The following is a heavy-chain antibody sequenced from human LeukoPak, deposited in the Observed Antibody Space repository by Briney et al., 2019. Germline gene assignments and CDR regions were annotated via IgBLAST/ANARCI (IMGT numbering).Heavy chain of an antibody. V-gene: IGHV3-30-3*01. CDR2: ISYDGSNK. CDR1: GFTFSSYA. D-gene: IGHD6-19*01. CDR3: ARGEIAVAGTWGVTPKAFDI. Sequence: PGGSLRLSCAASGFTFSSYAMHWVRQAPGKGLEWVAVISYDGSNKYYADSVKGRFTISRDNSKNTLYLQMNSLRAEDTAVYYRARGEIAVAGTWGVTPKAFDIWGQGTMVTVSS. J-gene: IGHJ3*02.